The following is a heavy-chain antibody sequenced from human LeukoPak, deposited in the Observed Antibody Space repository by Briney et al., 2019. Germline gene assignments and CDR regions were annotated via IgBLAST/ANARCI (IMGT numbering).Heavy chain of an antibody. Sequence: GESLRLSCEASGITFRSYGMHWVRQAPGKGLEWVAVILHDGSNKFYADSVKGRFTISRDNSKNTLYLQMNSLRAEDTAVYYCAKDNVRFYNYDSGTGAAAVGDWGQGTLVTVSS. V-gene: IGHV3-30*18. CDR3: AKDNVRFYNYDSGTGAAAVGD. CDR2: ILHDGSNK. CDR1: GITFRSYG. J-gene: IGHJ4*02. D-gene: IGHD3-10*01.